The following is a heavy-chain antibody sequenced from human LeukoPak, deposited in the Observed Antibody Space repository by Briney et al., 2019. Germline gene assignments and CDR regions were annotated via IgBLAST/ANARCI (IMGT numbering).Heavy chain of an antibody. CDR2: IYYSGST. V-gene: IGHV4-39*07. J-gene: IGHJ4*02. CDR1: GGSISSSSYY. CDR3: ARDVGASNFDS. D-gene: IGHD1-26*01. Sequence: PSETLSLTCTVSGGSISSSSYYWGWIRQPPGKGLEWIGNIYYSGSTYYNPSLKSRVTISVDTSKNQFSLKLSSVTAADTAVYYCARDVGASNFDSWGQGVQVTVSS.